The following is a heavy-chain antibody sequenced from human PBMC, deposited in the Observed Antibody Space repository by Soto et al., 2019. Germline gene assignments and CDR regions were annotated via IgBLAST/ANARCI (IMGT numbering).Heavy chain of an antibody. CDR1: GYTFNSYG. J-gene: IGHJ4*02. CDR2: ISANNGNT. D-gene: IGHD6-19*01. V-gene: IGHV1-18*01. Sequence: QVQLGQSGAEVKKPGASVKVSCKASGYTFNSYGINWVRQAPGQGLEWMGWISANNGNTKYAQKFQDRLTMTTDTSTSTAYMELRSLRSDDTAVYYCARGPGQWLEPARYPDYWGQGTLVTVSS. CDR3: ARGPGQWLEPARYPDY.